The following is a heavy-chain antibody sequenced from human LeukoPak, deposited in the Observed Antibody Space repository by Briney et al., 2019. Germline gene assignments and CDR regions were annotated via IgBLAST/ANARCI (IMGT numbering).Heavy chain of an antibody. CDR2: IYYSGST. CDR1: GGSISSSSYY. CDR3: ARDGAGIQLWSYDYGMDV. J-gene: IGHJ6*02. Sequence: PSETLSLTCTVSGGSISSSSYYWGWIRQPPGKGLEWIGSIYYSGSTYYNPSLKSRVTISVDTSKNQFSLKLSSVTAADTAVYYCARDGAGIQLWSYDYGMDVWGQGTTVTVSS. V-gene: IGHV4-39*07. D-gene: IGHD5-18*01.